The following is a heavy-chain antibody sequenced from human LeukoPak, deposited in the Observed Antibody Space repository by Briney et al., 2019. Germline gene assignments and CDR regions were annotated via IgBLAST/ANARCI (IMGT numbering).Heavy chain of an antibody. CDR3: ARGQCSSGDCLSFDY. D-gene: IGHD2-21*02. CDR1: GGSISNYY. J-gene: IGHJ4*02. CDR2: IYSSGST. V-gene: IGHV4-59*01. Sequence: PSETLSLTCIVSGGSISNYYWSWIRQPPGKGLEWIGYIYSSGSTNYNPSLKSRVTISVDTSKDQFSLKLSSVTAADTAVYYCARGQCSSGDCLSFDYWGQGTLVTVSS.